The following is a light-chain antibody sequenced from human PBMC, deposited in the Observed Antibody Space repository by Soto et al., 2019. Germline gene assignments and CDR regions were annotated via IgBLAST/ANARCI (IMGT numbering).Light chain of an antibody. CDR3: QQANSFPLT. V-gene: IGKV1-12*01. CDR2: TGS. Sequence: DIQMTQSPSSVSASVGDRVSITCRASQGISNWLAWYQQKPGRAPKLLIYTGSSLQSGVPSRFRVTGSWTDFTLTISSLQPEDVASYYCQQANSFPLTFGGGTKVEIK. J-gene: IGKJ4*01. CDR1: QGISNW.